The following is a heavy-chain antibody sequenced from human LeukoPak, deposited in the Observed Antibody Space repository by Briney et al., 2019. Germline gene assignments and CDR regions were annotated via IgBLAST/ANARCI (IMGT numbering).Heavy chain of an antibody. CDR3: AKAYSDYGLDY. D-gene: IGHD4/OR15-4a*01. CDR1: GSTFSSYG. J-gene: IGHJ4*02. Sequence: GGSLRLSCAAPGSTFSSYGMHWVRQAPGKGLEWVAVISYDGSNKYYADSVKGRFTISRDNSKNTLYLQMNSLRAEDTAVYYCAKAYSDYGLDYWGQGTLVTVSS. V-gene: IGHV3-30*18. CDR2: ISYDGSNK.